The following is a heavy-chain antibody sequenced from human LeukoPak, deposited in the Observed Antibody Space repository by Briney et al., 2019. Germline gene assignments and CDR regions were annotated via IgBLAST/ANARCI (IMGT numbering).Heavy chain of an antibody. CDR3: VLMVWG. CDR2: INNDGSIT. D-gene: IGHD3-10*01. Sequence: GGSLRLSCAVSGFIFSNHYMHWVRHAPGKGLVWVSRINNDGSITSYADSVKGRFTLSRDNAKNTLYLQMNSLRAEDTAVYYCVLMVWGGGQGTLVTVSS. J-gene: IGHJ4*02. CDR1: GFIFSNHY. V-gene: IGHV3-74*01.